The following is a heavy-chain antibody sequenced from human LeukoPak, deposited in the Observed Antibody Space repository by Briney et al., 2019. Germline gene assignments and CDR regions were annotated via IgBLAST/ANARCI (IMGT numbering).Heavy chain of an antibody. J-gene: IGHJ4*02. D-gene: IGHD2-2*01. CDR1: GGSISSGGYY. V-gene: IGHV4-31*03. Sequence: PSETLSLTCTVSGGSISSGGYYWSWIRQHPGKGLEWIGYIYYSGSTYYNPSLKSRVTISADTSKNQFSLKLSSVTAADTAVYYCARVVRYCSSTSCGYFDYWGQGTLVTVSS. CDR2: IYYSGST. CDR3: ARVVRYCSSTSCGYFDY.